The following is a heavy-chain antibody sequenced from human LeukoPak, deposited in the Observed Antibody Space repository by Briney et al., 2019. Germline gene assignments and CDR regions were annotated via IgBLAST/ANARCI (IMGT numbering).Heavy chain of an antibody. Sequence: ASVKVSCKASGYSFRDYWMHWVRQAPGQGLEWMGWIDPKTGNQNYAQKFQGRVTMTSDTSITTFYMELSRLTSDDTAAYYCARGGFHHGFDFWGQGTAVTVSS. V-gene: IGHV1-2*02. J-gene: IGHJ4*02. CDR3: ARGGFHHGFDF. CDR2: IDPKTGNQ. D-gene: IGHD2-8*01. CDR1: GYSFRDYW.